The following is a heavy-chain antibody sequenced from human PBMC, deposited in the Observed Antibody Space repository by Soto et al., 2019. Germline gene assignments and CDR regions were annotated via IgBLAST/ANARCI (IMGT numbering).Heavy chain of an antibody. D-gene: IGHD2-15*01. Sequence: PGGSLRLSCAASGFSFSSYCMHWVLQAPGKGLVWVSRINSDGSSTSYADSVKGRFTISRDNAKNTLYLQMNSLRAEDTAVYYCVRTSLVVAAATREDYWGQGTLVTVSS. J-gene: IGHJ4*02. V-gene: IGHV3-74*01. CDR3: VRTSLVVAAATREDY. CDR1: GFSFSSYC. CDR2: INSDGSST.